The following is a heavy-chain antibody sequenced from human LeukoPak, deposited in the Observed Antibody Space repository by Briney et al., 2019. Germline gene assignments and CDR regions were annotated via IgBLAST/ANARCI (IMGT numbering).Heavy chain of an antibody. CDR1: GFTVSSDY. Sequence: GGSLRLSCAASGFTVSSDYMSWVRQAPGKGLEWVSVIYSGGSTYYADSVKGRFTISRENPKDTLHPQMHSVRAEDTAVYYWANIAGGSCYRRGYYMDAWGKGTTVTVSS. CDR3: ANIAGGSCYRRGYYMDA. V-gene: IGHV3-53*01. J-gene: IGHJ6*03. D-gene: IGHD6-13*01. CDR2: IYSGGST.